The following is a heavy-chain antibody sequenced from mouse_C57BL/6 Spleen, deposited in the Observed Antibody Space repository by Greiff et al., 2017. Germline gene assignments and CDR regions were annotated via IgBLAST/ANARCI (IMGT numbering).Heavy chain of an antibody. J-gene: IGHJ2*01. D-gene: IGHD1-1*01. Sequence: VQLQQPGAELVRPGSSVKLSCKASGYAFTSSWMDWVKQRPGQGLEWIGNIYPSDSETHYNQKFKDKATLTEAKSSSTAYMQLSSLTSEASAVYYSAISKGNYYGCVSYYWGQGTTLTVSS. CDR2: IYPSDSET. CDR3: AISKGNYYGCVSYY. V-gene: IGHV1-61*01. CDR1: GYAFTSSW.